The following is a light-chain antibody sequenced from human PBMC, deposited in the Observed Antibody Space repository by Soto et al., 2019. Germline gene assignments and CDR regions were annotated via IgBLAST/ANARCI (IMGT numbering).Light chain of an antibody. V-gene: IGLV1-40*01. CDR1: SSNIGAGYD. Sequence: QSVLTQPPSVSGAPGQRVTISCTGSSSNIGAGYDVHWYQQLPGSAPKLLIYGNTNRPSGVPDRFSGSKSGTSASLAITGLQAEDEADYYCLSLDSSLSVVFGVGTKLHVL. CDR2: GNT. CDR3: LSLDSSLSVV. J-gene: IGLJ2*01.